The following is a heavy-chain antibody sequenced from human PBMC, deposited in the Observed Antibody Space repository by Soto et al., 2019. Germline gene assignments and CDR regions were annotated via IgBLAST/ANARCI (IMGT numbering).Heavy chain of an antibody. D-gene: IGHD3-9*01. CDR1: GYTFTSYD. V-gene: IGHV1-8*01. Sequence: ASVKVSCKASGYTFTSYDINWVRQATGQGLEWMGWMNPNSGNTGYAQKFQGRVTMTRNTSISTAYMELSSLRSEDTAVYYCAIVGGGHVLRYFDWSDYWGQGTLVTVSS. CDR2: MNPNSGNT. J-gene: IGHJ4*02. CDR3: AIVGGGHVLRYFDWSDY.